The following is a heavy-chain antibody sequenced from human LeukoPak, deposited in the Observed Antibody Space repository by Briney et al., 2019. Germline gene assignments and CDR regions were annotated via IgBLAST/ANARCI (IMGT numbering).Heavy chain of an antibody. CDR1: GFVVSSNY. CDR2: IWYDGSNK. D-gene: IGHD7-27*01. J-gene: IGHJ3*02. Sequence: GGSLRLSCAASGFVVSSNYMHWVRQAPGKGLEWVAVIWYDGSNKYYADSVKGRFTISRDNSKNTLYVQMNSLRAEDTAVYYCARENTGAAFDIWGQGTMVTVSS. CDR3: ARENTGAAFDI. V-gene: IGHV3-33*08.